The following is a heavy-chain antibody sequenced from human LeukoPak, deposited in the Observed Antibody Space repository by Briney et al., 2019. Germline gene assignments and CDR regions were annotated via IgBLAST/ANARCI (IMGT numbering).Heavy chain of an antibody. V-gene: IGHV3-48*04. CDR3: ARDKGYYDFWSGYQLDY. CDR2: ISSSSSTI. J-gene: IGHJ4*02. CDR1: GFTFSSYS. Sequence: PGGSLRLSCAASGFTFSSYSMNWVRQAPGKGLEWVSYISSSSSTIYYADSVKGRFTISRDNAKNSLYLQMNSLRAEDTAVYYCARDKGYYDFWSGYQLDYWGQGTLVTVSS. D-gene: IGHD3-3*01.